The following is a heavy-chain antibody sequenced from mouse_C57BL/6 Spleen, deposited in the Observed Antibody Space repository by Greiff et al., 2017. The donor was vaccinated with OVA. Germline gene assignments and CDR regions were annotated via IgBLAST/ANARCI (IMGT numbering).Heavy chain of an antibody. CDR2: ISSGSSTI. D-gene: IGHD4-1*01. CDR1: GFTFSDYG. J-gene: IGHJ4*01. Sequence: EVKVVESGGGLVKPGGSLKLSCAASGFTFSDYGMHWVRQAPEKGLEWVAYISSGSSTIYYADTVKGRFTISRDNAKNTLFLQMTSLRSEDTAMYYCARQGNWEGAMDDWGQGTSVTVSS. CDR3: ARQGNWEGAMDD. V-gene: IGHV5-17*01.